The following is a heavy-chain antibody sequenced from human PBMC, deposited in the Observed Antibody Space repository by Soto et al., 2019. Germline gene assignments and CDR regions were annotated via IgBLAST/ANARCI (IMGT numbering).Heavy chain of an antibody. J-gene: IGHJ6*02. Sequence: ASVNVSCTASGYTFTSYGISWVRQAPGQGLEWMGWISAYNGNTNYAQKLQGRVTMTTDTSTSTAYMELRSLRSEDTAVYYCARGGGGGPGYSNYATYGMDGWGPGTTVTLSS. V-gene: IGHV1-18*01. CDR2: ISAYNGNT. D-gene: IGHD4-4*01. CDR1: GYTFTSYG. CDR3: ARGGGGGPGYSNYATYGMDG.